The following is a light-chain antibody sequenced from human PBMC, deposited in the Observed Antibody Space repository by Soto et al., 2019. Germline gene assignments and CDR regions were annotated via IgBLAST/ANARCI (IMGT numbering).Light chain of an antibody. CDR1: ESLSTY. J-gene: IGKJ2*01. CDR2: GAA. CDR3: QRYNDCPFT. Sequence: EIVMTHSPATLSVSPGERVTLSCRASESLSTYLAWYQQKPGQAPRLLIYGAATKATGIPARFSGSGFAPDFTITISSLKSEDFAVYYCQRYNDCPFTFGQGTKLEI. V-gene: IGKV3-15*01.